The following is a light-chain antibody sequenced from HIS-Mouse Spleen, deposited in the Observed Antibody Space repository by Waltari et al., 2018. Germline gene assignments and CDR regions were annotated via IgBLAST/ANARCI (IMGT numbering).Light chain of an antibody. CDR2: AAS. J-gene: IGKJ1*01. CDR3: QQLNSYPPT. CDR1: QGINRY. V-gene: IGKV1-9*01. Sequence: IQLTQSPSFLSASVGDRVTITYRTSQGINRYLAWYQQTPGKAPKLLIYAASTVQSGVPSRFSGSGSGTEFSLTISSLQPEDFATYYCQQLNSYPPTFGQGTKVEIK.